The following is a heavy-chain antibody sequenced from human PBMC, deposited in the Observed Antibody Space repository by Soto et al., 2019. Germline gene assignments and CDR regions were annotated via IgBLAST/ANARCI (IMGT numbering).Heavy chain of an antibody. CDR1: GFTFGNYG. Sequence: GGSLRLSCVASGFTFGNYGMDWVRQAPGMGLEWVAHVDSTGAIIYYADSVKGRFTISRDNAKNSLYLQMNSLRAEDTAVYYCARANYYGSPGDFDYWGQGTLVTVSS. CDR3: ARANYYGSPGDFDY. J-gene: IGHJ4*02. D-gene: IGHD3-10*01. CDR2: VDSTGAII. V-gene: IGHV3-48*01.